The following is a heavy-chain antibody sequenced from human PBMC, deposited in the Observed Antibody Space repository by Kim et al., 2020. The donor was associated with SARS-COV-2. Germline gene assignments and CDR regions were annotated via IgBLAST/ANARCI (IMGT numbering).Heavy chain of an antibody. CDR3: ARFSYDSSVGAFDI. J-gene: IGHJ3*02. D-gene: IGHD3-22*01. CDR1: GFTFSSYS. Sequence: GGSLRLSCAASGFTFSSYSMNWVRQAPGKGLEWVSYISSSSSTIYYADSVKGRFTISRDNAKNSLYLQMNSLRAEDTAVYYCARFSYDSSVGAFDIWGQGTMVTVSS. CDR2: ISSSSSTI. V-gene: IGHV3-48*04.